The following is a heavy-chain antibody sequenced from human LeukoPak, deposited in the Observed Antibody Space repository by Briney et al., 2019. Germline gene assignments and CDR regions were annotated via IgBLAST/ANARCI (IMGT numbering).Heavy chain of an antibody. CDR1: GGTFSSYA. CDR2: IIPIFGTA. Sequence: SVKVSCKASGGTFSSYAISWVRQAPGQGLEWMGGIIPIFGTANYAQKFQGRVTITADESTSTAYMEPSSLRSEDTAVYYCASLVAVVSGWYHFDYWGQGTLVTVSS. CDR3: ASLVAVVSGWYHFDY. D-gene: IGHD6-19*01. J-gene: IGHJ4*02. V-gene: IGHV1-69*13.